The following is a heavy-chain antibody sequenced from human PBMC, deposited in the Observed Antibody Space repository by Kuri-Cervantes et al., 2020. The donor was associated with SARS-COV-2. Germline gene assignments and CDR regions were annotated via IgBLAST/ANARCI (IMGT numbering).Heavy chain of an antibody. D-gene: IGHD1-26*01. CDR2: IYYSGST. CDR3: ARSGSYPYCYYYMDV. Sequence: ESLKISCTVSGGSISSSSYYWGWIRQPPGKGLEWIGSIYYSGSTYYNPSLKSRVTISVDTSKNQFSLKLSSVTAADTAVYYCARSGSYPYCYYYMDVWGKGTTVTVSS. V-gene: IGHV4-39*07. J-gene: IGHJ6*03. CDR1: GGSISSSSYY.